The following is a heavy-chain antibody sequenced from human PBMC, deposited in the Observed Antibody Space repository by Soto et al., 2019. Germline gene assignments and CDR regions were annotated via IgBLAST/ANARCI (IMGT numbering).Heavy chain of an antibody. V-gene: IGHV3-23*01. CDR3: AKPSSWYYFDY. J-gene: IGHJ4*02. CDR1: GXTFSSYA. CDR2: ISGSGGST. Sequence: LRLSFAASGXTFSSYAMSWVRQAPGKGLEWVSAISGSGGSTYYADSVKGRFTISRDNSKNTLYLQMNSLRAEDTAVYYCAKPSSWYYFDYWGQGTLVTVSS. D-gene: IGHD6-13*01.